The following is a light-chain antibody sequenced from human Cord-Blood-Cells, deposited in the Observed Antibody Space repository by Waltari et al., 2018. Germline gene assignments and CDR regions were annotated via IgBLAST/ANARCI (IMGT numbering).Light chain of an antibody. CDR2: DVS. CDR3: CSYAGSDVV. Sequence: QSALTQPRSVSGSPGQSVTISCTGTSSDVGGYNYVSWYQQHPGKAPKLMLYDVSKRPSGVPDRFSGSKSGNTASLTISGLQAEDEADYYCCSYAGSDVVFGGGTKLTVL. V-gene: IGLV2-11*01. CDR1: SSDVGGYNY. J-gene: IGLJ2*01.